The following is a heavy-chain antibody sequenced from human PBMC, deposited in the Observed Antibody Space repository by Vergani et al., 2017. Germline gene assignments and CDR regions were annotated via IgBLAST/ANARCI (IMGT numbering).Heavy chain of an antibody. D-gene: IGHD3-9*01. Sequence: EVQLLESGGGLVQPGGSLRLSCAASGFTFSSYAMSWVRQAPGKGLEWVSAISGSGGSTYYADSVKGRFTISRDNSKNTLYLQMNSLRAEDTAVYYCAKDLSYDMLTGRGHYGMDVWGQGTTVTVSS. V-gene: IGHV3-23*01. CDR2: ISGSGGST. CDR1: GFTFSSYA. J-gene: IGHJ6*02. CDR3: AKDLSYDMLTGRGHYGMDV.